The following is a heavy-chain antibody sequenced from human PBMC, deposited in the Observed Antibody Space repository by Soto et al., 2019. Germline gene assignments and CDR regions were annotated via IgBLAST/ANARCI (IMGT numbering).Heavy chain of an antibody. V-gene: IGHV3-53*01. CDR1: GFTVSSNY. D-gene: IGHD5-18*01. CDR2: IYSGGST. J-gene: IGHJ6*02. Sequence: GSLRLSCAASGFTVSSNYMSWVRQAPGKGLEWVSVIYSGGSTYYADSVKGRFTISRDNSKNTLYLQMNSLRAEDTAVYYCARGQGREMATASYYYYGMDVWGQGTTVTVSS. CDR3: ARGQGREMATASYYYYGMDV.